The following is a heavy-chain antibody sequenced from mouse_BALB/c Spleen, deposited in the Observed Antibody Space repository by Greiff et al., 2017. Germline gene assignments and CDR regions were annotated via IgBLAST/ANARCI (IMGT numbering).Heavy chain of an antibody. CDR3: TREGYYVSFYAMDY. V-gene: IGHV5-6-4*01. CDR2: ISSGGSYT. D-gene: IGHD2-3*01. J-gene: IGHJ4*01. Sequence: DVKLVESGGGLVKPGGSLKLSCAASGFTFSSYTMSWVRQTPEKRLEWVATISSGGSYTYYPDSVKGRFTISRDNAKNTLYLQMSSLKSEDTAMYYCTREGYYVSFYAMDYWGQGTSVTVSS. CDR1: GFTFSSYT.